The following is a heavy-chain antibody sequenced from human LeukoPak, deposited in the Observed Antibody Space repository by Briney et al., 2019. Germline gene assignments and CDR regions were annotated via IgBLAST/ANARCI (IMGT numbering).Heavy chain of an antibody. V-gene: IGHV3-23*01. Sequence: PGGSLRLSCAASGFTFSTYAMTWVRQAPGKGLQWVSTISGSGGSTYYADSVKGRFTISRDNSKNTLYLQMNSLRAEDTAVYYCASGNDFWTGYHFDYWGQGTLVTVSS. CDR2: ISGSGGST. CDR3: ASGNDFWTGYHFDY. D-gene: IGHD3/OR15-3a*01. J-gene: IGHJ4*02. CDR1: GFTFSTYA.